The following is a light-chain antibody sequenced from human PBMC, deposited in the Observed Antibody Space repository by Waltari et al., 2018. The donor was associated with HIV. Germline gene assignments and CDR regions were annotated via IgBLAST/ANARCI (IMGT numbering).Light chain of an antibody. J-gene: IGLJ1*01. CDR1: SSNIGAGYD. Sequence: QSVLTQPPSVSGAPGQRVTISCTGSSSNIGAGYDVHWYHQLPGTAPKLLIYGNSNRPSGVPDRVSGSKSGTSASLAITGLQAEDEADYYCQSYDSSLSGYVFGTGTKVTVL. CDR3: QSYDSSLSGYV. V-gene: IGLV1-40*01. CDR2: GNS.